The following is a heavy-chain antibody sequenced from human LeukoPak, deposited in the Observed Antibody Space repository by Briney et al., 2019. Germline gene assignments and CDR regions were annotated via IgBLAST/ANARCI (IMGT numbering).Heavy chain of an antibody. CDR2: IYYTGST. CDR1: GGSISSYY. CDR3: ARTLSRWDPFDY. D-gene: IGHD1-26*01. Sequence: SETLSLTCTVFGGSISSYYWSWIRQPPGKGLEWIGYIYYTGSTNYNPSLKSRVTISVDTSKNQFSLKLSSVTAADTAVYYCARTLSRWDPFDYWGQGTLVTVSS. V-gene: IGHV4-59*01. J-gene: IGHJ4*02.